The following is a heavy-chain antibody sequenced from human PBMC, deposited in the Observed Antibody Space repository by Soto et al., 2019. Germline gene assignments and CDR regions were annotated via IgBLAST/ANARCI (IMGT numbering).Heavy chain of an antibody. CDR3: AVRGYGTTDAFDI. Sequence: ASVKVSCKASGYTFTGYYMHWVRQAPGQGLEWMGWINPNSGGTNYAQKFQGWVTMTRDTSISTAYMELSRLRSDDTAVYYCAVRGYGTTDAFDIWGQGTMVTVSS. CDR1: GYTFTGYY. D-gene: IGHD5-12*01. CDR2: INPNSGGT. V-gene: IGHV1-2*04. J-gene: IGHJ3*02.